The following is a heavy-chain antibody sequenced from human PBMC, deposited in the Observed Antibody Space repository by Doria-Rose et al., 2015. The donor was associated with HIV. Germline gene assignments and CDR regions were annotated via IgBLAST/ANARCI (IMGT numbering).Heavy chain of an antibody. J-gene: IGHJ1*01. CDR3: ARGGLDLQSSGWRRYFKH. D-gene: IGHD6-19*01. CDR2: INHSGIT. V-gene: IGHV4-34*01. CDR1: GGSLSDYY. Sequence: QVQLQQCGAGLLKPSEALSLTCAVYGGSLSDYYWNWIRQPPGKGLEWIGEINHSGITNYNPSLKSRVTISVDTSKNQFSLKRSSVTAADTAVYYCARGGLDLQSSGWRRYFKHWGQGTLVIVSS.